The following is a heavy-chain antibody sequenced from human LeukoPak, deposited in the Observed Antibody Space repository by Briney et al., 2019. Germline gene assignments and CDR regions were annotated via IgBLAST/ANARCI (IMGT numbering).Heavy chain of an antibody. J-gene: IGHJ4*02. D-gene: IGHD6-13*01. CDR2: IIPTLGPA. CDR1: AYTFTCYY. CDR3: ARGFVGSISYVSDFDF. V-gene: IGHV1-69*08. Sequence: SVKVSCKASAYTFTCYYMHWVRQAPGQGLEWMGRIIPTLGPANYAQEFQGRVTITADKSTSTAYMELRSLTSEYTAVYYYARGFVGSISYVSDFDFWGQGTLVTVSS.